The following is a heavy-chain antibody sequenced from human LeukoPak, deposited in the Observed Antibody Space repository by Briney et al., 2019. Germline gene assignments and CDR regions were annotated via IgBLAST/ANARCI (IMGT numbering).Heavy chain of an antibody. CDR1: GGSISSYY. Sequence: SETLSLTCTVSGGSISSYYWSWIRQPPGKGLDWIGYIYYSGSTNYNPSLKSRVTISVDTSKNQFSLKLSSVTAADTAVYYCARARRRSLSRNYYYGMDVWGQGTTVTVSS. CDR3: ARARRRSLSRNYYYGMDV. D-gene: IGHD6-13*01. V-gene: IGHV4-59*01. CDR2: IYYSGST. J-gene: IGHJ6*02.